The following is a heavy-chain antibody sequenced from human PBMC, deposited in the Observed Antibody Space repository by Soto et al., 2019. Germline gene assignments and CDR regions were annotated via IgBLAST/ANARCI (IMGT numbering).Heavy chain of an antibody. Sequence: SEALSLTCAVSGGSISSGGYSWSWIRQPPGKGLEWIGYIYHSGSTYYNPSLKGRVTISVDRSKNQFSLKLSSVTAADTAVYYCARVPGPWGQGTLVTVSS. CDR3: ARVPGP. CDR1: GGSISSGGYS. CDR2: IYHSGST. J-gene: IGHJ5*02. V-gene: IGHV4-30-2*01.